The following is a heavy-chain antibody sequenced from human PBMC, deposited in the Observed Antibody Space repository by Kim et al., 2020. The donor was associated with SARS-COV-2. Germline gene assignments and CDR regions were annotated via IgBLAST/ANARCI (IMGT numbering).Heavy chain of an antibody. D-gene: IGHD3-10*01. Sequence: GGSLRLSCTTSGFTFTGYAMSWVRQAPGKGLEWVSGIAGSGGTTYYADSVRGRFTISRDNSKNTLYLQMNSLRADDTAVYYCVKGGRGWICVYWGHGTL. CDR2: IAGSGGTT. V-gene: IGHV3-23*01. CDR1: GFTFTGYA. CDR3: VKGGRGWICVY. J-gene: IGHJ4*01.